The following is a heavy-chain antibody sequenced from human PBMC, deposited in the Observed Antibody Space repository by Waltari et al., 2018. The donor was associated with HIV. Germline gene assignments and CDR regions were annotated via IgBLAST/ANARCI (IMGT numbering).Heavy chain of an antibody. CDR3: VRDDPGYVPIDY. CDR1: GFDFVRFS. J-gene: IGHJ4*02. D-gene: IGHD2-15*01. CDR2: LRRDTYEA. V-gene: IGHV3-21*04. Sequence: LVQSGGGEVPEAGSLLLSCCGSGFDFVRFSLNWVRQTPRRGLEWVASLRRDTYEANYLASVRGRFTISRDNARSSAFLEMTGLRVEDTATYYCVRDDPGYVPIDYWGQGSQVIVS.